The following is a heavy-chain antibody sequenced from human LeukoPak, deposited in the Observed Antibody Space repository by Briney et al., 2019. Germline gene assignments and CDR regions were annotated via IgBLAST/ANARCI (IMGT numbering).Heavy chain of an antibody. V-gene: IGHV3-21*01. CDR1: GFTFSSYS. D-gene: IGHD3-9*01. Sequence: SGGSLRLSCAASGFTFSSYSMNWVRQAPGKGLEWVSSISSSSSYIYYADSVKGRFTISRDNAKNSLYLQMNSLRAEDTAVYYCARDTSDFRYFDWSANLRNNAFDIWGQGTMVTVSS. CDR3: ARDTSDFRYFDWSANLRNNAFDI. CDR2: ISSSSSYI. J-gene: IGHJ3*02.